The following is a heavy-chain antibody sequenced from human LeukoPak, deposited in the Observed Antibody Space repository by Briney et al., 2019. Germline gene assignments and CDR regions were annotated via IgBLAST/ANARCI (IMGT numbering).Heavy chain of an antibody. CDR1: GGSISSYY. Sequence: PSETLSLTCTVSGGSISSYYWSWIRQPAGKGLEWIGRIYTSGSTNYNPSLKSRVTMSVDTSKNQFSLKLSSVTAADTAVYYCARVSSSSWPFNYYYYMDVWGKGTTVTVSS. CDR3: ARVSSSSWPFNYYYYMDV. D-gene: IGHD6-13*01. V-gene: IGHV4-4*07. J-gene: IGHJ6*03. CDR2: IYTSGST.